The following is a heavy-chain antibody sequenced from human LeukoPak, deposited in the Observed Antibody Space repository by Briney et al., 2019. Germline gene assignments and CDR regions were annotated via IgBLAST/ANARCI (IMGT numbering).Heavy chain of an antibody. CDR1: GFTFSDSY. CDR3: ARETDTAMVDY. CDR2: ISSSGSSI. J-gene: IGHJ4*02. D-gene: IGHD5-18*01. Sequence: KSGGYLRLSCAASGFTFSDSYMSWIRQAPGKGLEWASYISSSGSSIYYADSVKGRFTISRDNAKNSLYLQMSSLRAEDTAVYYCARETDTAMVDYWGQGTLVTVSS. V-gene: IGHV3-11*04.